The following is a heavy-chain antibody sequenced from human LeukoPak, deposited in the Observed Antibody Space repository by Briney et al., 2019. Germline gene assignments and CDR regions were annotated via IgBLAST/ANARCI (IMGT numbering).Heavy chain of an antibody. D-gene: IGHD2-15*01. Sequence: PGGSLRLSCAASGFTFTSFGMHWVRQAPGKGLEWVSYISSSSSTIYYADSVKGRFTISRDNAKNSLYLQMNSLRAEDTAVYYCARDLYCSGGSCYRGGMDVWGQGTTVTVSS. CDR3: ARDLYCSGGSCYRGGMDV. J-gene: IGHJ6*02. CDR1: GFTFTSFG. CDR2: ISSSSSTI. V-gene: IGHV3-48*04.